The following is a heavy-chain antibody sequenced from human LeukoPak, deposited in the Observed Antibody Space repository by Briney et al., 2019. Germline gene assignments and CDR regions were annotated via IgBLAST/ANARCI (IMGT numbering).Heavy chain of an antibody. CDR3: ARDPDYGGD. CDR2: ISGSGGNT. J-gene: IGHJ4*02. D-gene: IGHD4-23*01. V-gene: IGHV3-23*01. CDR1: GFTFSRNG. Sequence: GGTLRLSCAASGFTFSRNGMTWVRQAPGKGLEWVSAISGSGGNTYYADSVKGRFTISRDNSKNTLYLQMNSLRAEDTAVYYCARDPDYGGDWGQGTLVTVSS.